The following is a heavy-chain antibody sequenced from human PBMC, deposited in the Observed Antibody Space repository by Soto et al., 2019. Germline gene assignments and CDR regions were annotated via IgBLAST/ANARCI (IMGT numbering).Heavy chain of an antibody. CDR3: AKTESFNGYYNAFDY. J-gene: IGHJ4*02. CDR2: ISGSGAST. CDR1: GFPFSGYA. V-gene: IGHV3-23*01. D-gene: IGHD3-9*01. Sequence: GGSLRLSCAASGFPFSGYAVTWVRQAPGKGLEWVSAISGSGASTYYADSVKGRFTISRDNPKNTLHLQMNSLRAEDTAVYYCAKTESFNGYYNAFDYWGRGAQVTVSS.